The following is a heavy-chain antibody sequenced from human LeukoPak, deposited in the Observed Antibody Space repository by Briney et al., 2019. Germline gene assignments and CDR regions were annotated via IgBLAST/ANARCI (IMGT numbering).Heavy chain of an antibody. CDR2: IYSGGST. CDR3: AREGNGGSWAFDI. J-gene: IGHJ3*02. D-gene: IGHD3-16*01. Sequence: GGSLTLSCAVSGFTVSSNYMSWVRQAPGKGLEWVSVIYSGGSTYYADSVKGRFTISRDNSKNTLYLQMNSLRAEDTAVYYCAREGNGGSWAFDIWGQGTMVTVSS. V-gene: IGHV3-53*01. CDR1: GFTVSSNY.